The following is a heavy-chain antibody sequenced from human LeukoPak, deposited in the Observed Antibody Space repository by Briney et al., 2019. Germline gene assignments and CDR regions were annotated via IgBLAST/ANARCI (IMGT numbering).Heavy chain of an antibody. V-gene: IGHV3-21*01. J-gene: IGHJ6*03. D-gene: IGHD4/OR15-4a*01. CDR2: ISSSSSYI. CDR3: ARGGAYYYYMDV. Sequence: ETLSLTCTVSGGSISSYYWSWVRQAPGKGLEWVSSISSSSSYIYYADSLKGRFTISRDNAKNSLYLQMNSLRAEDTAVYYCARGGAYYYYMDVWGKGTTVTVSS. CDR1: GGSISSYY.